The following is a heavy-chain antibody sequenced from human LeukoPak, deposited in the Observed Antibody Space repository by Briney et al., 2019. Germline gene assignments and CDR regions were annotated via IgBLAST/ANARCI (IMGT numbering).Heavy chain of an antibody. CDR1: GFTFSTYA. D-gene: IGHD3-22*01. J-gene: IGHJ4*02. CDR3: AKEEYYYDSSGYLDY. V-gene: IGHV3-23*01. Sequence: GGSLRLSCAASGFTFSTYAMSWVRQAPGKGLEWVSAISGSGGSTYYADSVKGRFTISRDNSKNTLYLQMNSLRAEDTAVYYCAKEEYYYDSSGYLDYWGQGTLVTVSS. CDR2: ISGSGGST.